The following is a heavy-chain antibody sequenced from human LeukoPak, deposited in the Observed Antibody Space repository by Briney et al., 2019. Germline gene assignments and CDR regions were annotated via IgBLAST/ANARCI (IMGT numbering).Heavy chain of an antibody. Sequence: ASVKVSCKASGYTFTSYAMHWVRQAPGQRLEWMGWINAGNGNTKYSQKFQGRVTITRDTSASTAYMELSSLRSEDTAVYYCARRGVVDDAFDIWGQGTMVTVSS. D-gene: IGHD2-15*01. J-gene: IGHJ3*02. CDR2: INAGNGNT. CDR3: ARRGVVDDAFDI. V-gene: IGHV1-3*01. CDR1: GYTFTSYA.